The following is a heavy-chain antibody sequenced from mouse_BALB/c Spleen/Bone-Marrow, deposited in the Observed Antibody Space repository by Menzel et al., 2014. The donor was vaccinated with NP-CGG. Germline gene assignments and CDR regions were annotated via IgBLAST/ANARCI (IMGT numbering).Heavy chain of an antibody. CDR3: ARKGNYGAWFAY. Sequence: EVMLVESGAELVKPGASAKLSCTASGFNIKDTYMHWVKQRPEQGLEWIGRIDPANGNTKYDPKFQGKATITAEPSSNTLYLQLSSLPSEDTAVYYCARKGNYGAWFAYWGQGTLVTGSA. J-gene: IGHJ3*01. CDR1: GFNIKDTY. CDR2: IDPANGNT. D-gene: IGHD2-1*01. V-gene: IGHV14-3*02.